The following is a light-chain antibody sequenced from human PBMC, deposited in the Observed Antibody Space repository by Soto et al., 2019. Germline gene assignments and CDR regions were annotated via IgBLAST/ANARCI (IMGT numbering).Light chain of an antibody. CDR3: RSYAGSSKV. CDR1: TSDVGGNNY. CDR2: EVN. Sequence: QSVLTQPPSASGSPGQSVAISFTGTTSDVGGNNYVSWYQQHPGKPPKLMIYEVNKRPSGVPDRFSGSKSGHTSALTVSGLHAGDEDQYYCRSYAGSSKVFRTGTKGTLL. J-gene: IGLJ1*01. V-gene: IGLV2-8*01.